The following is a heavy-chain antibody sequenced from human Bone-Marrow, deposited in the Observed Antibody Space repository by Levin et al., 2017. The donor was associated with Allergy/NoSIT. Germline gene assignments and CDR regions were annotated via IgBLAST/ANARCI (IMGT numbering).Heavy chain of an antibody. V-gene: IGHV4-30-4*01. D-gene: IGHD2-15*01. CDR3: ARGRPAVSSWWNFDY. J-gene: IGHJ4*02. CDR1: GDSMTSSDYY. CDR2: VYNSGST. Sequence: SQTLSLTCSVSGDSMTSSDYYWHWIRQPPGKGLEWIGYVYNSGSTIYSPSLKSRLSISIDTSKNHFSLKLDSVTAADTAVYYCARGRPAVSSWWNFDYWGQGILVSVSS.